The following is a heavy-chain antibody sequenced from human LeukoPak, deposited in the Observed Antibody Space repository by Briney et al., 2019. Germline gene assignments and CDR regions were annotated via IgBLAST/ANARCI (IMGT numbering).Heavy chain of an antibody. CDR1: GGSISSYY. J-gene: IGHJ4*02. Sequence: SETLSLTCTVSGGSISSYYWSWIRQPPGKGLEWIGEINHSGSTNYNPSLKSRVTISVDTSKNQFSLKLSSVTAADTAVYYCARDNITMVRGVPYAGFDYWGQGTLVTVSS. V-gene: IGHV4-34*01. CDR2: INHSGST. D-gene: IGHD3-10*01. CDR3: ARDNITMVRGVPYAGFDY.